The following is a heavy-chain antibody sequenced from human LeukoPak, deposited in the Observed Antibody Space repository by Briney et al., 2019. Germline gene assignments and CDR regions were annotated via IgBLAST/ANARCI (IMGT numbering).Heavy chain of an antibody. D-gene: IGHD4-17*01. CDR3: ARGSFDYGDYQIFDY. CDR2: IYHSGST. V-gene: IGHV4-34*01. Sequence: SETLSLACAVYAGSFSNYYWSWVRQPPGKGLEWIGEIYHSGSTNYNPSLKSRVTISVDTSKNQFSLKLSSVTAADTAMYYCARGSFDYGDYQIFDYWGQGTLVTVSS. J-gene: IGHJ4*02. CDR1: AGSFSNYY.